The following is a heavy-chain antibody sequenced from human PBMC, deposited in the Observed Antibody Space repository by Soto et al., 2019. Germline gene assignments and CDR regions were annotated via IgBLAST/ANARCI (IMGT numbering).Heavy chain of an antibody. CDR2: IYTSGST. CDR3: ARDCSSTSCHHAFDI. Sequence: SETLSLTCTVSGGSISTYYWSWIRQPAGKGLEWIGRIYTSGSTNYNPSLKSRVTMSVDTSKNQFSLKLSSVTAADTAVYYCARDCSSTSCHHAFDIWGQGTMVTVSS. CDR1: GGSISTYY. D-gene: IGHD2-2*01. V-gene: IGHV4-4*07. J-gene: IGHJ3*02.